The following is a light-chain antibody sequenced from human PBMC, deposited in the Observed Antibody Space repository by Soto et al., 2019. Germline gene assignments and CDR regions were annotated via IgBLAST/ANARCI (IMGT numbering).Light chain of an antibody. CDR2: GAS. Sequence: DIQMTQSPSAMSASVGDRVSITCRASQDISNYVAWFQQKPGQGPKRLIYGASNLQSGVPPRFSGSGSETEFTLTISNLQPEDIATYYCLQHNAYPFTFGQGTKLEIK. V-gene: IGKV1-17*03. CDR1: QDISNY. J-gene: IGKJ2*01. CDR3: LQHNAYPFT.